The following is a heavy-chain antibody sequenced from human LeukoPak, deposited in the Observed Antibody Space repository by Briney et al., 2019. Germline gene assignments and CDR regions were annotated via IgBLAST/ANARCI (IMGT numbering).Heavy chain of an antibody. CDR1: GGSFSGYH. V-gene: IGHV4-34*01. CDR2: INHSGST. J-gene: IGHJ3*02. CDR3: ARGTHYYGSGSYSDAFDI. D-gene: IGHD3-10*01. Sequence: SETLSLTCAVYGGSFSGYHWSWIRQPPGKGLEWIGEINHSGSTNYNPSLKSRVTISVDTSKNQFSLKLSSVTAADTAVYYCARGTHYYGSGSYSDAFDIWGQGTMATVSS.